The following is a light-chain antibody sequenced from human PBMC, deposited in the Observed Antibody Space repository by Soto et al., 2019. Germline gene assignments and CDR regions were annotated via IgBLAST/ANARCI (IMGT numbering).Light chain of an antibody. CDR3: QQYHSWPAT. CDR1: QDIGNF. J-gene: IGKJ4*01. V-gene: IGKV1-16*02. CDR2: AAS. Sequence: DIQMTQSPSSLSASVGDTVTITCRASQDIGNFAWFQQKPGTAPKSLISAASSLQSGVPSKFSVSGSGTDINLTINSLQPEDVATYYCQQYHSWPATFGGGTKVEI.